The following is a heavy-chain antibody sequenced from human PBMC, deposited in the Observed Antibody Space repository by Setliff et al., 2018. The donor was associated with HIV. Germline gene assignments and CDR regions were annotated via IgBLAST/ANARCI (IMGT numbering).Heavy chain of an antibody. CDR1: GFTFSDYE. J-gene: IGHJ4*02. CDR3: ARDDYDISTGYYPD. D-gene: IGHD3-9*01. Sequence: SLRFSCSASGFTFSDYEINWVRQAPGKGLEWISYISHSGATIYYADSVKGRFTISRDNAKSSLYLQMTSLRAEDTAVYYCARDDYDISTGYYPDWGQGTLVTV. CDR2: ISHSGATI. V-gene: IGHV3-48*03.